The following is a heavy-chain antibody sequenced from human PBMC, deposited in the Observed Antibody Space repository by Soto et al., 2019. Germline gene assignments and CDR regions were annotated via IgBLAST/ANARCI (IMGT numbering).Heavy chain of an antibody. CDR2: IDPSDGTT. CDR3: ARDEVPDVQNDAFDI. J-gene: IGHJ3*02. Sequence: ASVKVSCKASGYAFTTYHMHWVRQAPGQGLEWMGMIDPSDGTTTYAQKLQGRVTMTRDTATSTVYMELSSLRSEDTAVYYYARDEVPDVQNDAFDIWGQGTMVTVSS. V-gene: IGHV1-46*04. CDR1: GYAFTTYH.